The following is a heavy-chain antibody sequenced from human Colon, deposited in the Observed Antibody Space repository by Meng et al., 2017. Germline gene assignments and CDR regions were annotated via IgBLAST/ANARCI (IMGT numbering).Heavy chain of an antibody. D-gene: IGHD6-19*01. Sequence: QGDLPEPGPSLVDPSGTLSLTCAVSGGSISRCNFWSWVRQHPGKGLEWIGQIYLSGSPSYNPSLESRVTISVDKSKNQLSLRLTSVTAADTAIYYCARHGGWHFDYWGQGTLVTVSS. CDR1: GGSISRCNF. CDR3: ARHGGWHFDY. V-gene: IGHV4-4*02. J-gene: IGHJ4*02. CDR2: IYLSGSP.